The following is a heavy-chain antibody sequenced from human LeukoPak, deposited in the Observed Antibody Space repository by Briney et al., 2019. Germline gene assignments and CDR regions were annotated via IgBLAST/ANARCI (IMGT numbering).Heavy chain of an antibody. CDR1: GFTFSSYS. CDR2: ISSSSSYI. D-gene: IGHD3-10*01. Sequence: KTGGSLRLSCAASGFTFSSYSMNWVRQAPGKGLEWVSSISSSSSYIYYADSVKGRFTISRDNAKNSLYLQMNRLRAEDTAVYYCARAQPQFHYGSGSYQYYFDYWGQGTLVTVSS. J-gene: IGHJ4*02. V-gene: IGHV3-21*01. CDR3: ARAQPQFHYGSGSYQYYFDY.